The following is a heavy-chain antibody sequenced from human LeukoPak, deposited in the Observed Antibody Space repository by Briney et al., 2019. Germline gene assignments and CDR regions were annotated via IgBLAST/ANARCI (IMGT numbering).Heavy chain of an antibody. V-gene: IGHV4-39*01. CDR2: IYYSGST. CDR1: GGSISSSSYY. CDR3: ASGDNSSGSYVNPPFDS. J-gene: IGHJ4*02. Sequence: SETLSLTCTVSGGSISSSSYYWGWIRQPPGKGLEWIGSIYYSGSTYYNPSLKSRVTISVDTSKNQFSLKLSSVTAADTAVYYCASGDNSSGSYVNPPFDSWGQGTPVTVSS. D-gene: IGHD3-22*01.